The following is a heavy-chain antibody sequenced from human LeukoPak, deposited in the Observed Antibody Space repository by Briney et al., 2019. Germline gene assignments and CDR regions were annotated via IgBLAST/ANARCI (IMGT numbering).Heavy chain of an antibody. CDR1: GFTFSSYG. Sequence: GGSLRLSCAASGFTFSSYGMHWVRQAPGKGLEWVAFVRYDGSNKYYADSVKGRFTISRDNSKNTLFLQMNSLGAEDTAAYYCAKDFQAIVVVPTAILDFWGQGTLVTVSS. CDR2: VRYDGSNK. D-gene: IGHD2-2*02. V-gene: IGHV3-30*02. CDR3: AKDFQAIVVVPTAILDF. J-gene: IGHJ4*02.